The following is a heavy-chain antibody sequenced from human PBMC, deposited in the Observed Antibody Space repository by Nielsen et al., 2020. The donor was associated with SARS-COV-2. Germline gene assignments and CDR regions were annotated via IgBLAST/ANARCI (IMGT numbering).Heavy chain of an antibody. CDR3: AKDESGIRYDFWSGYYRFDY. J-gene: IGHJ4*02. CDR1: GFTFSGYS. Sequence: ETLSLTCAASGFTFSGYSMNWVRQAPGKGLEWVSSISSSSSYIYYADSVKGRFTISRDNSKNTLYLQMNSLRAEDTAVYYCAKDESGIRYDFWSGYYRFDYWGQGTLVTVSS. V-gene: IGHV3-21*04. CDR2: ISSSSSYI. D-gene: IGHD3-3*01.